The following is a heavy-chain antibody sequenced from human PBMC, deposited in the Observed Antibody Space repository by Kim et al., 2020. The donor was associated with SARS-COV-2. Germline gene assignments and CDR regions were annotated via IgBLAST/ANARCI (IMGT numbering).Heavy chain of an antibody. J-gene: IGHJ6*02. Sequence: ASVKVSCKASGYTFTSYYMHWVRQAPGQWLEWMGIINPSGGSTSYAQKFQGRVTMTRDTSTSTVYMGLSSLRSEDTAVYYCARNRGYYGMDVWGQGTKVTVSS. CDR2: INPSGGST. V-gene: IGHV1-46*01. CDR3: ARNRGYYGMDV. CDR1: GYTFTSYY.